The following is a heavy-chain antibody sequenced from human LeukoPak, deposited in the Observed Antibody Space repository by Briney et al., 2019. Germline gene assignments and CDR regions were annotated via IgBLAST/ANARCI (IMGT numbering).Heavy chain of an antibody. CDR2: INTNTGVT. CDR3: ARGYTSSWFDY. J-gene: IGHJ4*02. Sequence: EASVKVSCKASGYTFTGYYMHWVRRAPGQGLGWMAWINTNTGVTNYAQNFQGRVTMTRDTSISTAYMELSRLRSNDTAVYYCARGYTSSWFDYWGQETLVTVSS. D-gene: IGHD2-2*01. CDR1: GYTFTGYY. V-gene: IGHV1-2*02.